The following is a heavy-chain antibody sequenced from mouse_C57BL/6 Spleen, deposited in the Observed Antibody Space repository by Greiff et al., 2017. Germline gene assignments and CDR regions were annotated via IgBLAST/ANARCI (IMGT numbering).Heavy chain of an antibody. J-gene: IGHJ2*01. D-gene: IGHD3-2*02. Sequence: QVQLQQPGAELVMPGASVKLSCKASGYTFTSYWMHWVKQRPGQGLEWIGEIDPSDSYTNSNQKFKGKSTLTVDTSSSTAYMQLSSLKSEDSAVYYCAKGDSSGYVYFDYWGQGTTLTVSS. V-gene: IGHV1-69*01. CDR3: AKGDSSGYVYFDY. CDR1: GYTFTSYW. CDR2: IDPSDSYT.